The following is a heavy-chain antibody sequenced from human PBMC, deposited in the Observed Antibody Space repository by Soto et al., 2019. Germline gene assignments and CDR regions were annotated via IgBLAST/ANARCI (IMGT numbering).Heavy chain of an antibody. CDR2: ISAYNGNT. D-gene: IGHD3-10*01. V-gene: IGHV1-18*01. J-gene: IGHJ4*02. CDR1: GYTFTSYG. CDR3: AREEYCASGPWY. Sequence: QVQLVQSGAEVKKPGASVKVSCKASGYTFTSYGISWVRQAPGQGLEWMGWISAYNGNTNYAQKLQGRVTMTTDTATSTANMEVRSLRTDDTTMYYCAREEYCASGPWYWGKGTLVTVSS.